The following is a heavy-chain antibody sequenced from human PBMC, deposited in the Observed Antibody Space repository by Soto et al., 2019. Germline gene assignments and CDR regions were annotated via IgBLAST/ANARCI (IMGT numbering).Heavy chain of an antibody. Sequence: PGESLKISCKGSGYSFTSYWISWVRQMPGKGLEWVGRIDPSDSYTNYSPSFQGHVTISADKSISTAYLQWSSLKASDTAMYYCARRRRRGLAAAGTYYYYYYGMDVWGQGTTVTVSS. J-gene: IGHJ6*02. CDR3: ARRRRRGLAAAGTYYYYYYGMDV. CDR2: IDPSDSYT. V-gene: IGHV5-10-1*01. CDR1: GYSFTSYW. D-gene: IGHD6-13*01.